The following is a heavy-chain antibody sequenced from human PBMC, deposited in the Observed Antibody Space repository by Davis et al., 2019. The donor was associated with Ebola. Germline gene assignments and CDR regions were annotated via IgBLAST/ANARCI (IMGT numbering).Heavy chain of an antibody. V-gene: IGHV3-30*18. CDR2: ISYDGSNK. Sequence: PGRFLRLSCPASAFTFSSYSMHWVRPAPGKGLEWVAAISYDGSNKYYADSVKGRFTISRDNSKNTLYLQMNSLRAEDTAVYYCAKVARGVWGQGTLVTVSS. CDR1: AFTFSSYS. D-gene: IGHD3-10*01. CDR3: AKVARGV. J-gene: IGHJ4*02.